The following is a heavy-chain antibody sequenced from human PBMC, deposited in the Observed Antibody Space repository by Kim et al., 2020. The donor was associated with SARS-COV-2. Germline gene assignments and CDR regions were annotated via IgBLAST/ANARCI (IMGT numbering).Heavy chain of an antibody. CDR1: GFTFKKYW. CDR2: IKQDGTEK. D-gene: IGHD2-15*01. J-gene: IGHJ3*02. Sequence: GGSLRLSCAASGFTFKKYWMSWVRQAPGKGLEWVANIKQDGTEKNYVDSVKGRFFISRDNVKKSLYLQMNNLRAEDTAVYYCARGEEEPGFCGGGNCYWLSAFDIWVRETPLTVS. CDR3: ARGEEEPGFCGGGNCYWLSAFDI. V-gene: IGHV3-7*01.